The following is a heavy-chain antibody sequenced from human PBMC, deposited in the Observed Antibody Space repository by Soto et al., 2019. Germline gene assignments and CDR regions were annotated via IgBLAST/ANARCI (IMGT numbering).Heavy chain of an antibody. CDR3: AKSVVPAAYSNWFDP. V-gene: IGHV3-48*01. J-gene: IGHJ5*02. D-gene: IGHD2-2*01. CDR2: ISSSSSTI. Sequence: GGSLRLSCAASGFTFSSYSMNWVRQAPGKGLEWVSYISSSSSTIYYADSVKGRFTISRDNAKNSLYLQMNSLRAEDTAVYYCAKSVVPAAYSNWFDPWGQGTLVTVSS. CDR1: GFTFSSYS.